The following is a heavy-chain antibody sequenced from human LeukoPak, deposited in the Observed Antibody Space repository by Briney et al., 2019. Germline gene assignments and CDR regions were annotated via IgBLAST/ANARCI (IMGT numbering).Heavy chain of an antibody. CDR1: GFTFSSYA. D-gene: IGHD3-9*01. CDR2: ISGSGGST. Sequence: PGGSLRLSCAASGFTFSSYAMSWVCQAPGKGLEWVSAISGSGGSTYYADSVKGRFTISRDNSKNTLYLQMNSLRAEDTAVYYCAKSPYDILTGYDYWGQGTLVTVSS. CDR3: AKSPYDILTGYDY. V-gene: IGHV3-23*01. J-gene: IGHJ4*02.